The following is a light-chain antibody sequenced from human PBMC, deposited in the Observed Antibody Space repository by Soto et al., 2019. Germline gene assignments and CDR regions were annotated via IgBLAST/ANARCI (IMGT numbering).Light chain of an antibody. CDR3: GTWDSSLSAYV. CDR1: SSNIGNNY. V-gene: IGLV1-51*01. J-gene: IGLJ1*01. CDR2: DNN. Sequence: QSVLTQPPSVSAAPGQKVTISCSGSSSNIGNNYVSWYQQLPGTAPKLLIYDNNKRPSGIPDRFSGSKSGTSATLGITGLQTGDEAEYYCGTWDSSLSAYVFGTGTQLTVL.